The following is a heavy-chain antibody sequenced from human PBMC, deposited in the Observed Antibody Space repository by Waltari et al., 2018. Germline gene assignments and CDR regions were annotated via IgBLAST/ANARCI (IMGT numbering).Heavy chain of an antibody. Sequence: QVQLVESGGGVVQPGGSLRLSCAGSGFTFSSCGMHWVRQAPGKGLEWVAFIRYDGSNKYYADSVKGRFTISRDNSKNTLYLQMNSLRAEDTAVYYCAKDGIFGAFDIWGQGTMVTVSS. D-gene: IGHD3-3*01. V-gene: IGHV3-30*02. CDR3: AKDGIFGAFDI. CDR1: GFTFSSCG. J-gene: IGHJ3*02. CDR2: IRYDGSNK.